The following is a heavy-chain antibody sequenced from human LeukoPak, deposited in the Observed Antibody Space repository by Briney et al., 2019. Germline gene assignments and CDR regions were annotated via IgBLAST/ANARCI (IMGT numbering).Heavy chain of an antibody. CDR3: ARDPGERGYSGYDGPTYDY. Sequence: GGSLRLSCAASGFTFSSYAMSWVRQAPGKGLEWVSAISGSGGSTYYADSVKGRFTISRDNSKNTLYLQMNSLRAEDTAVYYCARDPGERGYSGYDGPTYDYWGQGTLVTVSS. CDR1: GFTFSSYA. J-gene: IGHJ4*02. V-gene: IGHV3-23*01. CDR2: ISGSGGST. D-gene: IGHD5-12*01.